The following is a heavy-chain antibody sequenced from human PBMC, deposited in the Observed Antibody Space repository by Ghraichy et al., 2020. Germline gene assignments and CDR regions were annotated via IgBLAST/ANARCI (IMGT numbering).Heavy chain of an antibody. CDR3: ARGGLFSFDY. D-gene: IGHD3-9*01. V-gene: IGHV4-59*01. J-gene: IGHJ4*02. Sequence: SETLSLTCTVSGGSISSYYWSWIRQPPGKGLEWIGYSYYSGSTNYNPSLKSRVTISVDTSKNQFSLKLSSVTAADTAVYYCARGGLFSFDYWGQGTLVTVSS. CDR1: GGSISSYY. CDR2: SYYSGST.